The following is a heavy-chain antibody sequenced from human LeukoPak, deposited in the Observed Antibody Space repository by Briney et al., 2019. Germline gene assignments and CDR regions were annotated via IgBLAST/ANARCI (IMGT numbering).Heavy chain of an antibody. D-gene: IGHD3-16*02. CDR1: GFTFSSYA. Sequence: GGSLRLSRAASGFTFSSYAMSWVRQAPGKGLEWVSAISGSGGSTYYADSVKGRFTISRDNSKNTLYLQMNSLRAEDTAVYYCAKADTFGGVIVLYYFDYWGQGTLVTVSS. CDR2: ISGSGGST. V-gene: IGHV3-23*01. J-gene: IGHJ4*02. CDR3: AKADTFGGVIVLYYFDY.